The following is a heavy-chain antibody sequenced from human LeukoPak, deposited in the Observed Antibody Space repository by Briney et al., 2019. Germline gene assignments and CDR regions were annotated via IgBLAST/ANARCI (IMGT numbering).Heavy chain of an antibody. J-gene: IGHJ5*02. CDR3: ARRSLWGAYSSSSRVNWFDP. CDR2: IYYSGNT. V-gene: IGHV4-39*01. D-gene: IGHD6-6*01. CDR1: GGSISSTSHY. Sequence: SETLSLTCSVSGGSISSTSHYWGWIRQPPGKGLEWIASIYYSGNTYYNPSLKSRVTISVDTSKNQFSLKLSSVTAADTAVYYCARRSLWGAYSSSSRVNWFDPWGQGTLVTVSS.